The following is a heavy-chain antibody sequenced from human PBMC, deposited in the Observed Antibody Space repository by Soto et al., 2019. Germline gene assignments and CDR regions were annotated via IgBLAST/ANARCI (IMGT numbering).Heavy chain of an antibody. J-gene: IGHJ4*02. V-gene: IGHV3-11*01. CDR3: ARGRLISLYYFDY. CDR1: GFTFSDYY. D-gene: IGHD2-15*01. CDR2: ISSSGSTI. Sequence: GGSLRLSCAASGFTFSDYYMSWIRQAPGKGLEWVSYISSSGSTIYYADSVKGRFTISVDTSKNQFSLKLSSVTAADTAVYYCARGRLISLYYFDYWGQGTLVTVSS.